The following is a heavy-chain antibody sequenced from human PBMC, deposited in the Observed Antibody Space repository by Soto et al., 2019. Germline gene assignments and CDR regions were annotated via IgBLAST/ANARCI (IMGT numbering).Heavy chain of an antibody. J-gene: IGHJ4*02. Sequence: SETLSLTCAVHGDSFSGYFWTWIRQPPGKGLEWIAEITEGGTTNYSPSLKSRVSIAVDSSKRQFSLTLSSVTAADTAMYYCARGEDEMLSPTFEYWSQGSLVTVS. D-gene: IGHD2-8*01. CDR2: ITEGGTT. V-gene: IGHV4-34*01. CDR1: GDSFSGYF. CDR3: ARGEDEMLSPTFEY.